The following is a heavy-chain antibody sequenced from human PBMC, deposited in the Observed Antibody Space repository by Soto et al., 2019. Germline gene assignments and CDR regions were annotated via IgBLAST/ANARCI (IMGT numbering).Heavy chain of an antibody. CDR2: MNPNSGNT. D-gene: IGHD3-3*01. Sequence: VSVKVSWKASGYTFTSYDINWVRQATGQGLEWMGWMNPNSGNTGYAQKFQGRVTMTRNTSISTACMELSSLRSEDTAVYYCARGSQTYYDFWSGPYYMDVWGKGTTVTVSS. CDR3: ARGSQTYYDFWSGPYYMDV. CDR1: GYTFTSYD. J-gene: IGHJ6*03. V-gene: IGHV1-8*01.